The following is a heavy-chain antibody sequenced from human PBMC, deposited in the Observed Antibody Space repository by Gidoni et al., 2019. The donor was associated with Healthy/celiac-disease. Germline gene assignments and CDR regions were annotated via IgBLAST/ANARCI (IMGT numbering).Heavy chain of an antibody. CDR1: GGTFSSYA. V-gene: IGHV1-69*01. CDR2: IIPIFGTA. Sequence: QVQLVQSGAEVKKPGSSVKVSCKASGGTFSSYAISWVRQAPGQGLEWMGGIIPIFGTANYAQKFQGRVTITADESTSTAYMELSSLRSEDTAVYYCARNKGVVLRFLEWSPYDYWGQGTLVTVSS. J-gene: IGHJ4*02. CDR3: ARNKGVVLRFLEWSPYDY. D-gene: IGHD3-3*01.